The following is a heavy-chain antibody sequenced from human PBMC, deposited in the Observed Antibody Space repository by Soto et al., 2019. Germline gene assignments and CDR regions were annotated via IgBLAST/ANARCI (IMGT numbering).Heavy chain of an antibody. CDR2: ISGSGGST. J-gene: IGHJ4*02. V-gene: IGHV3-23*01. CDR3: AKDLGMDVYYGSGSYYGRGGFDY. CDR1: GFTFSSYA. Sequence: GGSLRLSCAASGFTFSSYAMSWVRQAPGKGLEWVSAISGSGGSTYYADSVKGRFTISRDNSKNTLYLQMNSLRAEDPAVYYCAKDLGMDVYYGSGSYYGRGGFDYWGQGTLVTVSS. D-gene: IGHD3-10*01.